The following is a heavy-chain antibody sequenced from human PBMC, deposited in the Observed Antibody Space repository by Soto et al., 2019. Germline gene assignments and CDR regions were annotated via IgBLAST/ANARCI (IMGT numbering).Heavy chain of an antibody. CDR2: INHSGST. V-gene: IGHV4-34*01. J-gene: IGHJ6*03. CDR1: GGSFSGYY. CDR3: ARTYCTNGVCFLMDF. D-gene: IGHD2-8*01. Sequence: KASETLSLTCAVYGGSFSGYYWSWIRRPPGKGLEWIGEINHSGSTNYNPSLKSRVTISVDTSKNQFSLKLSSVTAADTAVYYCARTYCTNGVCFLMDFWGKGTTVTVSS.